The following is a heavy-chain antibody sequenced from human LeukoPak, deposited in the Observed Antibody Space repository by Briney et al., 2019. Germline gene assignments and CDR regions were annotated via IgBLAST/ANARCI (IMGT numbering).Heavy chain of an antibody. V-gene: IGHV3-7*01. CDR1: GFTFSGHW. CDR2: INQGGSDK. CDR3: ARGRYSRDYVWGSYRFVY. D-gene: IGHD3-16*02. Sequence: GGSLRLSCAASGFTFSGHWMSWVRQAPGKGLEWVANINQGGSDKYYVDSVKGRFTISRDNANNLLYLQMNSLRGEDTAVYYCARGRYSRDYVWGSYRFVYWGQGTLVTVSS. J-gene: IGHJ4*02.